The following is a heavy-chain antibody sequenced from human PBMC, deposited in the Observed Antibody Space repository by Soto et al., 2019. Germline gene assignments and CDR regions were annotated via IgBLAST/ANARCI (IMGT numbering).Heavy chain of an antibody. CDR2: ISSSSSYI. J-gene: IGHJ3*02. D-gene: IGHD3-10*01. CDR3: ARVLSPAYYGSGSPLGAFDI. V-gene: IGHV3-21*01. CDR1: GFTFSSYS. Sequence: GGSLRLSCAASGFTFSSYSMNWVRQAPGKGLEWVSSISSSSSYIYYADSVKGRFTISRDNAKNSLYLQMNSLRPEDTAVYYCARVLSPAYYGSGSPLGAFDIWGQGTLVTVS.